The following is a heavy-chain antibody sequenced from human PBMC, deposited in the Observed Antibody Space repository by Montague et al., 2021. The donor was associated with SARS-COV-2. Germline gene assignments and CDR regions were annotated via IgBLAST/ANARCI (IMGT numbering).Heavy chain of an antibody. Sequence: SETLSLTCAVYGASFSGYYWNFIRQTPGKGLEWLGEISHSGTTKYNPSLKSRFTISADTSKNQLSLTLISVTAADTAIYYCASHPVFQQLYSWGQGTLVSVSS. CDR1: GASFSGYY. J-gene: IGHJ4*02. V-gene: IGHV4-34*01. CDR2: ISHSGTT. CDR3: ASHPVFQQLYS. D-gene: IGHD6-13*01.